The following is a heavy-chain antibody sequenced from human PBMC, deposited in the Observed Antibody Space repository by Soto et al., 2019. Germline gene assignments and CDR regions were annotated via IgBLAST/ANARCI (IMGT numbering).Heavy chain of an antibody. CDR2: INPNNGAT. J-gene: IGHJ4*02. CDR3: GRDPPETPADF. CDR1: GYTFTGQF. Sequence: ASVKVSCKASGYTFTGQFMHWVRQAPGQGLEWMGWINPNNGATTYSQRFQGRVTMTRDTSITTGYMELTGLTSDDTAVYYCGRDPPETPADFWGQGTVVTVSS. V-gene: IGHV1-2*02.